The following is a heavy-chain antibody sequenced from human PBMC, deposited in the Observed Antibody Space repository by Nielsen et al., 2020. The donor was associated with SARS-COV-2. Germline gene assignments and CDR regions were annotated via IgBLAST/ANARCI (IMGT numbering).Heavy chain of an antibody. V-gene: IGHV1-69*06. J-gene: IGHJ4*02. D-gene: IGHD6-13*01. CDR1: GYRFTSYS. Sequence: SVKVSCKASGYRFTSYSVSWVRQAPGQGLEWMGGIMSMIGASYYAQNFQGRVAITADRSTSTVFMELSSLRSDDTAVYYCARGGYSSSWRFDYWGQGSLVTVSS. CDR2: IMSMIGAS. CDR3: ARGGYSSSWRFDY.